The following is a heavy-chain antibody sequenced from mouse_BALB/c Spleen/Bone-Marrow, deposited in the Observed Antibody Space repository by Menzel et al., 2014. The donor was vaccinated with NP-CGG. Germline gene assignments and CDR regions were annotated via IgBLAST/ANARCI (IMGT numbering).Heavy chain of an antibody. CDR3: TTGFAY. CDR1: GFTSSNYW. Sequence: EVQLVESGGGLVQPGRSMKLSCVASGFTSSNYWMIWVRQSPEKGLEWVAEIRLKSNNYATHYAESVRGRFTISRDDSKSSVYLQMNNLRAEDTGIYYCTTGFAYWGQGTLVTVSA. V-gene: IGHV6-6*02. J-gene: IGHJ3*01. CDR2: IRLKSNNYAT.